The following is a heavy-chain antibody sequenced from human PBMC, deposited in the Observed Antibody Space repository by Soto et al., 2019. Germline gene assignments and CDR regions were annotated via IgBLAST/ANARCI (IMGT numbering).Heavy chain of an antibody. V-gene: IGHV3-30*18. J-gene: IGHJ5*02. CDR3: ANTPDLPRESLTFDP. CDR1: GFTFSSYG. D-gene: IGHD3-10*01. CDR2: ISYDGSNK. Sequence: GVSLRLSCAASGFTFSSYGMHWVRQAPGKGLEWVAVISYDGSNKYYADSVKGRFTISRDNSKNTLYLQMNSLRAEDTAVYYCANTPDLPRESLTFDPWGQGTLVTVSS.